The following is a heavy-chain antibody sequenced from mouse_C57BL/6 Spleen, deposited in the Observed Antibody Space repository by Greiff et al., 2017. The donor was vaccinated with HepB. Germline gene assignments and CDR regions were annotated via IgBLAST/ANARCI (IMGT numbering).Heavy chain of an antibody. V-gene: IGHV2-9-1*01. J-gene: IGHJ4*01. Sequence: VKLMESGPGLVAPSQSLSITCTVSGFSLTSYAISWVRQPPGKGLEWLGVIWTGGGTNYNSALKSRLSISKDNSKSQVFLKMNSLQTDDTARYYCARTIYYGNYVHAMDYWGQGTSVTVSS. CDR1: GFSLTSYA. CDR3: ARTIYYGNYVHAMDY. D-gene: IGHD2-1*01. CDR2: IWTGGGT.